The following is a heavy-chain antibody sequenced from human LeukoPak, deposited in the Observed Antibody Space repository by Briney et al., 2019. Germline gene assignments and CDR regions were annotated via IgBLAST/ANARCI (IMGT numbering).Heavy chain of an antibody. CDR1: GFTFSSYA. CDR2: INGGGGST. V-gene: IGHV3-23*01. J-gene: IGHJ4*02. CDR3: VKGPLVRLDY. D-gene: IGHD6-13*01. Sequence: HPGGSLRLSCAASGFTFSSYAMNWVRQAPGKGLEWVSAINGGGGSTYYADSVKGRFTISRDNSKNTLFLQMNSLRVEDTAVYYCVKGPLVRLDYWGQGTLVTVSS.